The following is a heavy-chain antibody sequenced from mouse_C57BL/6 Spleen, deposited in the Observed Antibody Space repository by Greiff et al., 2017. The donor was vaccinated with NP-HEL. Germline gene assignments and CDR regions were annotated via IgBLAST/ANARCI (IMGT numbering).Heavy chain of an antibody. CDR1: GYAFSSSW. CDR2: IYPGDGDP. Sequence: QVQLQQSGPELVKPGASVKISCKASGYAFSSSWMNWVKQRPGKGLEWIGRIYPGDGDPNYNGKFKGTATLTADKSSSPAYMQLSSLTSEDSAFDFCARGRNTGGATDYLDYWGQGTTLTVSS. D-gene: IGHD1-1*01. J-gene: IGHJ2*01. V-gene: IGHV1-82*01. CDR3: ARGRNTGGATDYLDY.